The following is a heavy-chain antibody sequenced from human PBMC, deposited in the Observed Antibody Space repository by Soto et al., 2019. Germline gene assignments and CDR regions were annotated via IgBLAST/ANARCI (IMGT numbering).Heavy chain of an antibody. J-gene: IGHJ6*02. CDR3: ARGFHYYDSSGYSDYYGMDV. CDR2: ISSSSSTI. CDR1: GFTFSSYS. Sequence: GGSLRLSCASSGFTFSSYSMNWVRQAPGKGLEWVSYISSSSSTIYYADSVKGRFTISRDNAKNSLYLQMNSLRDEDTAVYYCARGFHYYDSSGYSDYYGMDVWGQGTTVTVSS. V-gene: IGHV3-48*02. D-gene: IGHD3-22*01.